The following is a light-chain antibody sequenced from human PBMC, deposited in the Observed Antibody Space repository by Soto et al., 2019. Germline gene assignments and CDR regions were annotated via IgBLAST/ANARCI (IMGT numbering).Light chain of an antibody. CDR3: QQSHSNPSWT. CDR1: RSISIY. V-gene: IGKV1-39*01. CDR2: AAS. Sequence: DIQMTQSPSSLSASVGDRVTITCRASRSISIYLNWYQQRPGKAPKLLIYAASSLQSGVPSRFSGSGSGTDFTLTISSLQPEDFATYYCQQSHSNPSWTFGQGTKVEIK. J-gene: IGKJ1*01.